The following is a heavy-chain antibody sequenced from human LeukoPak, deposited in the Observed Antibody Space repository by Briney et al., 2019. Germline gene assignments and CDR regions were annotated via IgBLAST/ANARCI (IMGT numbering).Heavy chain of an antibody. CDR2: INHSGST. J-gene: IGHJ5*02. CDR1: GGSFSGYY. CDR3: ARTRYYDSSGYYEAFDP. V-gene: IGHV4-34*01. Sequence: SETLSLTCAVYGGSFSGYYWSWIRQPPGKGLEWIGEINHSGSTNYNPSLKSRVTISVDTSKNQFSLKLSSVTAADTAVYYCARTRYYDSSGYYEAFDPRGQGTLVTVSS. D-gene: IGHD3-22*01.